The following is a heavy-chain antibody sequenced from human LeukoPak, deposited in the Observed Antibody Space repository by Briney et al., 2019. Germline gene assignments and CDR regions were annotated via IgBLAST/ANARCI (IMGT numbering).Heavy chain of an antibody. Sequence: ASETLSLTCTVSGGSISSYYWSWIRQPAGKGLEWIGRIYTSGSTNYNPSLKSRVTISVDKSKNQFSLKLSSVTAADTAVYYCAREDYDDSGGWYFDLWGRGTLVTVSS. V-gene: IGHV4-4*07. CDR2: IYTSGST. J-gene: IGHJ2*01. CDR1: GGSISSYY. CDR3: AREDYDDSGGWYFDL. D-gene: IGHD3-3*01.